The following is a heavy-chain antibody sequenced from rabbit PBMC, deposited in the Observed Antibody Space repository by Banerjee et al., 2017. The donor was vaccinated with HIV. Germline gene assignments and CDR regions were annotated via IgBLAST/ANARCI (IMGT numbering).Heavy chain of an antibody. V-gene: IGHV1S40*01. D-gene: IGHD6-1*01. CDR3: ARDGYAGYAGYAYGL. CDR2: INTGSGST. J-gene: IGHJ4*01. CDR1: GFSLTSYA. Sequence: QSVEESGGDLVKPGGTLTLTCTVSGFSLTSYAMSWVRQAPGKGLEWIGYINTGSGSTGYASWVNGRFTISKTSSTTVTLQMTSLTAADTATYFCARDGYAGYAGYAYGLWGQGTLVTVS.